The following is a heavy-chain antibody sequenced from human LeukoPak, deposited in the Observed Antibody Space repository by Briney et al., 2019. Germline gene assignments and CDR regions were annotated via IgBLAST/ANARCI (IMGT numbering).Heavy chain of an antibody. Sequence: GGSLRLSCAASGFTFSNAWMSWVRQAPGKGLEWVSIIYSGGSTYYAAPVKGRFSISRDNSKNTLYLQMNSLRTEDTAVYYCARDPFGELSHWGQGTLVTVAS. D-gene: IGHD3-10*01. J-gene: IGHJ4*02. V-gene: IGHV3-53*01. CDR2: IYSGGST. CDR1: GFTFSNAW. CDR3: ARDPFGELSH.